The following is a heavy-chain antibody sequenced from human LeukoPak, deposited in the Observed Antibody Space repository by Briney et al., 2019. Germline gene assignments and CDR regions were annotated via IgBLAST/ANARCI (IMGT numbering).Heavy chain of an antibody. J-gene: IGHJ4*02. CDR2: IYYSGST. V-gene: IGHV4-59*11. CDR3: AKGGGGYAFDY. D-gene: IGHD3-16*01. CDR1: SGSIGSHY. Sequence: SETLSLTCTVSSGSIGSHYWSWIRQPPGKGLEWIGYIYYSGSTNYNPSLKSRVTVSVDTSKNQFSLKLSSVTAADTAVYYCAKGGGGYAFDYWGQGTLVTVSS.